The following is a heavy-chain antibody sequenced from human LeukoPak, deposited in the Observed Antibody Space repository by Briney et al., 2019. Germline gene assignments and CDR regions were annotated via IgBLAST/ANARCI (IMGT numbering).Heavy chain of an antibody. Sequence: SETLSLTCDVFGGSFSGYYWSWIRQPPGKGPEWIGEINHSGSTNYNPSLKSRVTMSIDTSKNQFSLKLSSVTAADTAIYYCARDAKYYYGSQTYFFFEYWGQGTLLTVSS. CDR2: INHSGST. CDR1: GGSFSGYY. D-gene: IGHD3-10*01. CDR3: ARDAKYYYGSQTYFFFEY. J-gene: IGHJ4*02. V-gene: IGHV4-34*01.